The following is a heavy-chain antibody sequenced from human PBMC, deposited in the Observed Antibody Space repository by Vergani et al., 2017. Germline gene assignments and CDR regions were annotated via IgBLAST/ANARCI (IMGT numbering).Heavy chain of an antibody. J-gene: IGHJ4*02. Sequence: EVQLVQSGAEMRKPGESLKISCKGSEYSFGNYWIGWVRQMPGKGLEWMGIIYPADSDTRYSPSFQGQVTISADKSISTAYLQWASLKASDTALYYCARHTTYTDSWGQGTLVTVSS. CDR3: ARHTTYTDS. V-gene: IGHV5-51*01. CDR1: EYSFGNYW. D-gene: IGHD1-1*01. CDR2: IYPADSDT.